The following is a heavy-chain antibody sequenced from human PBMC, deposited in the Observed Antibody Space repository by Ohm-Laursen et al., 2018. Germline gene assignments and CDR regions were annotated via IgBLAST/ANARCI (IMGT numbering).Heavy chain of an antibody. CDR2: IKEDGSKK. CDR3: ARDRDWAIDY. V-gene: IGHV3-7*01. J-gene: IGHJ4*02. D-gene: IGHD3/OR15-3a*01. Sequence: SLRLSCTASGFIFSNYWMNWVRQAPGKGLEWVANIKEDGSKKNYVDSVKGRFTISRDNAENLLYLQMDRLRDDDTAVYYCARDRDWAIDYWGQGTLVTVSS. CDR1: GFIFSNYW.